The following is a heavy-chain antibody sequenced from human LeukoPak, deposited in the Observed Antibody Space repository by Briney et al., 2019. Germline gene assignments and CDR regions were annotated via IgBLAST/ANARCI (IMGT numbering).Heavy chain of an antibody. CDR2: ISYDGSNK. D-gene: IGHD5-18*01. V-gene: IGHV3-30*18. Sequence: GGSLRLSCAASGFTFSSYGMHWVRQAPGKGLEWVAVISYDGSNKYYADSVKGRFTISRDNSKNTLYLQMNSLRAEDTAVYYCAKDHYSYGTYFDYWGQGTLVTVSS. J-gene: IGHJ4*02. CDR1: GFTFSSYG. CDR3: AKDHYSYGTYFDY.